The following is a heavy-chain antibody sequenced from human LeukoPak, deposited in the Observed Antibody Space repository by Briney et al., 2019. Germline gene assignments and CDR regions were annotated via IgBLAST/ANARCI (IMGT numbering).Heavy chain of an antibody. CDR3: VRASTTVPNLLDN. J-gene: IGHJ4*02. V-gene: IGHV3-74*03. D-gene: IGHD4-17*01. CDR1: GFTFSSYW. Sequence: GGSLRLSCAASGFTFSSYWKHWVRQVPGEGLVWVSRLSGDGSSSKYADSLKGRFTISRDNAKNTLYLQMNSLRVDGTAVYFCVRASTTVPNLLDNWGQGTLVTVSS. CDR2: LSGDGSSS.